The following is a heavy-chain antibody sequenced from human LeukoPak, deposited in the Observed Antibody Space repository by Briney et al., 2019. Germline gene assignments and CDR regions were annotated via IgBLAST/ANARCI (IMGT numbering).Heavy chain of an antibody. J-gene: IGHJ4*02. D-gene: IGHD1-7*01. Sequence: GGSLRLSCAASGFPFRSYSMNWVRQAPGKGLEWASSISTTSTYVYYVDSVKGRFTISRDNAKNSLYLQVNSLRAEDTAVYYCARDTYNWNYGYDYWGQGTLVTVSS. CDR2: ISTTSTYV. V-gene: IGHV3-21*01. CDR1: GFPFRSYS. CDR3: ARDTYNWNYGYDY.